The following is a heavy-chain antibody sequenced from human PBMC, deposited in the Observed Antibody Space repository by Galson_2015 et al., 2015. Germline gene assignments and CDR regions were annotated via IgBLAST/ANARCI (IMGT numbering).Heavy chain of an antibody. V-gene: IGHV5-51*01. CDR1: GYSFTSYW. D-gene: IGHD3-16*01. J-gene: IGHJ4*02. CDR3: ARFESYESFDY. CDR2: IYPGDSDT. Sequence: QSGAEVKKPGESLKISCKASGYSFTSYWIGWVRQMPGKGLEWMGFIYPGDSDTRYSPSLQGQVTMSADKSISTAYLQWSSLKASDTAMYYCARFESYESFDYWGQGTLVTVSS.